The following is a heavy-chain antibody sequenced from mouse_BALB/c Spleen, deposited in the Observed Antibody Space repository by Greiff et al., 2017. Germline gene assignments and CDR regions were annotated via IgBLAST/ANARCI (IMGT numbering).Heavy chain of an antibody. Sequence: EVKLMESGGGLVQPGGSLKLSCAASGFTFSSYTMSWVRQTPEKRLEWVAYISNGGGSTYYPDTVKGRFTISRDNAKNTLYLQMSSLKSEDTAMYYCARQTLLRYAMDYWGQGTSVTVSS. J-gene: IGHJ4*01. CDR2: ISNGGGST. CDR3: ARQTLLRYAMDY. V-gene: IGHV5-12-2*01. D-gene: IGHD1-1*01. CDR1: GFTFSSYT.